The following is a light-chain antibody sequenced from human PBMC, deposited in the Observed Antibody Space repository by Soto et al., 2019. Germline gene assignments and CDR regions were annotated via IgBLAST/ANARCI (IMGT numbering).Light chain of an antibody. J-gene: IGKJ1*01. CDR3: QQYNSWT. CDR1: QSIGNW. Sequence: DIQMTQSPSTLSASVGDRVTISCRASQSIGNWLAWYQQKPGKAPKLLIYKASSLESGVPSRFSGSGSGTEFTLTISSLQPDHFATYYCQQYNSWTFGQGTKVEIK. CDR2: KAS. V-gene: IGKV1-5*03.